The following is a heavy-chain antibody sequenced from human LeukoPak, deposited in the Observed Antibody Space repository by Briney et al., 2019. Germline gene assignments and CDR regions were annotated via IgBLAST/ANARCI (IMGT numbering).Heavy chain of an antibody. Sequence: PSETLSLTCAVSGYSISRGYYWGWIRQAPGKGLEWIGSIYHSGNTQYNPSLKSRLIISVDTSKNQFSLKLSSVTAADTAVYFCARHPFDRVFFDYWGQGTLVTVSS. J-gene: IGHJ4*02. V-gene: IGHV4-38-2*01. D-gene: IGHD3-10*01. CDR2: IYHSGNT. CDR3: ARHPFDRVFFDY. CDR1: GYSISRGYY.